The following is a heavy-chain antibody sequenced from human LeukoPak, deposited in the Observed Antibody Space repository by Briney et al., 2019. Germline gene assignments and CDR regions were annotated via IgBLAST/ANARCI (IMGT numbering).Heavy chain of an antibody. CDR2: IDCDDDK. J-gene: IGHJ6*03. D-gene: IGHD2-8*01. CDR3: ARIRTSGACHTCMDV. CDR1: GLSLTTSGTC. V-gene: IGHV2-70*11. Sequence: SGPALVKPTQTLTLTCTFSGLSLTTSGTCVTWIRQPPGKALEWLARIDCDDDKYYTTSLRTRLTISTANSKNQVVLTMTNMDPVDTATYYCARIRTSGACHTCMDVWGKGTPVTVSS.